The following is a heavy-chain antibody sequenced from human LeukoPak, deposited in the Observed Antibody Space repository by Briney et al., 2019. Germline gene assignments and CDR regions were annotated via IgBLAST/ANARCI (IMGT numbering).Heavy chain of an antibody. CDR2: IRSKAYGGTT. J-gene: IGHJ4*02. CDR3: TRDSGSYYFDY. V-gene: IGHV3-49*04. CDR1: GFTFGDYA. D-gene: IGHD1-26*01. Sequence: GGSLRLSCTASGFTFGDYAMSWVRQAPGKGLEWVGFIRSKAYGGTTEYAASVKGRFTISRDDSKSIAYLQMNSLKTEDIAVYYCTRDSGSYYFDYWGQGTLVTVSS.